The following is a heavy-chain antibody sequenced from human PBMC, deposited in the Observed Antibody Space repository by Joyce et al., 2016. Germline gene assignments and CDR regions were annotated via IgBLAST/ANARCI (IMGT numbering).Heavy chain of an antibody. J-gene: IGHJ6*03. Sequence: EVQLVESGGGLVKPGGSLRLSCAATGFTSSSSSMSWIRQGPGNGRAWCAAINGNSYFIVHADSVKGRFTVSRDNTKNTLDLEMNSLRVEDTAGFYCVRGGKDYYYSMDVWGQGTTVTVSS. CDR2: INGNSYFI. CDR3: VRGGKDYYYSMDV. CDR1: GFTSSSSS. V-gene: IGHV3-21*01.